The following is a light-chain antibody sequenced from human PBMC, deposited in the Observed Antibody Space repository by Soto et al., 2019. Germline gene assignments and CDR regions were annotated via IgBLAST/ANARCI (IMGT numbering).Light chain of an antibody. CDR2: GAS. Sequence: MTQSPTTLPVSPGERVTLSCWASQSVGSNLAWYQRKPGQAPRLLIYGASTRATGIPARFSGSGSGTEFTLTISSLQSEDFAVYYCHQYDYLMTFGQGTRLEIK. V-gene: IGKV3-15*01. CDR3: HQYDYLMT. J-gene: IGKJ5*01. CDR1: QSVGSN.